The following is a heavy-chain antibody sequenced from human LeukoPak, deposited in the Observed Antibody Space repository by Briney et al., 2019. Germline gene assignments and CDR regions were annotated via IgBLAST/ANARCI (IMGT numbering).Heavy chain of an antibody. CDR3: ARGAPYYYDSSGYRPPLTSDY. J-gene: IGHJ4*02. CDR2: ISAYNGHT. V-gene: IGHV1-18*01. Sequence: ASVKVSCKASGYTFTSYGISWVRQAPGQGLEWMGWISAYNGHTNYAQKLQGRVTMTTDTSTSTAYMELSSLRSEDTAVYYCARGAPYYYDSSGYRPPLTSDYWGQGTLVTVSS. CDR1: GYTFTSYG. D-gene: IGHD3-22*01.